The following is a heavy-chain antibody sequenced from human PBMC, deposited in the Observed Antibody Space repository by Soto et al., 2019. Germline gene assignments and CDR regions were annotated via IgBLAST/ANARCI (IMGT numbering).Heavy chain of an antibody. CDR2: IYPGESDT. D-gene: IGHD5-12*01. CDR3: ARQDQSGYDLSAFDI. V-gene: IGHV5-51*01. J-gene: IGHJ3*02. Sequence: KGLEWMGIIYPGESDTRDSPSFQGQVTISADKYISTAYLQWSSLKASDTAMYYCARQDQSGYDLSAFDIWGQGTMVTV.